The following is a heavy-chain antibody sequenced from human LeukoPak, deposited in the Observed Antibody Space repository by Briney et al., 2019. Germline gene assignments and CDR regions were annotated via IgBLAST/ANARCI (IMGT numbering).Heavy chain of an antibody. J-gene: IGHJ6*02. CDR3: ERSVYGSGSYMDV. D-gene: IGHD3-10*01. V-gene: IGHV3-33*03. Sequence: PGGSLRLSCAASGFIFSSYGMHWVRQAPGKGLEGVSSIRFDVDFKHYGDSVKGRVAISRNNAENKVFLQMNNLRGEDTGVYFCERSVYGSGSYMDVWGQGTTVIVSS. CDR2: IRFDVDFK. CDR1: GFIFSSYG.